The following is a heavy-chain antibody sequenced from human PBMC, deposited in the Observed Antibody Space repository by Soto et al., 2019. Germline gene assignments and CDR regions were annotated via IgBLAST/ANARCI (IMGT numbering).Heavy chain of an antibody. CDR1: SGSISSGYYY. Sequence: SETLSLTSTLSSGSISSGYYYWSLIRQPPGKGLEWIGYIYYSGSTYYNPSLKSRVTISVDTSKNQFSLKLSSVTAADTAVYYCAIVQRTYDFWSGSRIQYYFDYWGQGTLVTVSS. V-gene: IGHV4-30-4*01. CDR2: IYYSGST. CDR3: AIVQRTYDFWSGSRIQYYFDY. J-gene: IGHJ4*02. D-gene: IGHD3-3*01.